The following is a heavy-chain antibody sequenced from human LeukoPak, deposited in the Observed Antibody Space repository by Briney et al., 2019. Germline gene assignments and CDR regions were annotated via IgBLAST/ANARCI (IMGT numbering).Heavy chain of an antibody. V-gene: IGHV4-39*01. J-gene: IGHJ3*02. CDR2: IYYSGST. D-gene: IGHD2/OR15-2a*01. CDR1: GGSISSSSYY. Sequence: PSETLSLTCTVSGGSISSSSYYWGWIRQPPGKGLEWIGSIYYSGSTYYNPSLKSRVTISVDTSKNQFSLKLSSVTGADTAVYYCANQEYDAFDIWGQGTMVTVSS. CDR3: ANQEYDAFDI.